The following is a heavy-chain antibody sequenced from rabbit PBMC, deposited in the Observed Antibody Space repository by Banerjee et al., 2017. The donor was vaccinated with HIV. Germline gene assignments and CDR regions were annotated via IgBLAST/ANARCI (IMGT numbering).Heavy chain of an antibody. Sequence: QSLEESGGDLVKPGASLTLTCKASGFSFSSSNCMCWVRQAPGKGLEWIAYIYPDFGTTDYASWVNGRFTISLDNAQNTVFLQMTSLTAADTATYFCVRAAGYGGYGFATGFDLWGQGTLVTVS. CDR2: IYPDFGTT. D-gene: IGHD6-1*01. CDR3: VRAAGYGGYGFATGFDL. J-gene: IGHJ4*01. V-gene: IGHV1S40*01. CDR1: GFSFSSSNC.